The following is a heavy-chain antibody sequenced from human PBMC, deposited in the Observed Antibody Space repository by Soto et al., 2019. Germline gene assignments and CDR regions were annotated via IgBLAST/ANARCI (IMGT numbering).Heavy chain of an antibody. CDR1: GFTFSSYG. D-gene: IGHD6-13*01. Sequence: ESGGGVVQPGRSLRLSCAASGFTFSSYGMHWVRQAPGKGLEWVAVIWYDGSNKYYADSVKGRFTISRDNSKNTLYLQMNSLRAEDTAVYYCARRAVAALWFDPWGQGTLVTVSS. CDR3: ARRAVAALWFDP. V-gene: IGHV3-33*01. J-gene: IGHJ5*02. CDR2: IWYDGSNK.